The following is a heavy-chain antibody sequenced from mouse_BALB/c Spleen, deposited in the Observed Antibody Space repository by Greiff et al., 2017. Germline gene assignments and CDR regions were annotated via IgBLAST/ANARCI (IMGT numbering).Heavy chain of an antibody. J-gene: IGHJ4*01. Sequence: EVKLVESGGGLVKPGGSLKLSCAASGFAFSSYDMSWVRQTPEKRLEWVAYISSGGGSTYYPDTVKGRFTISRDNAKNTLYLQMSSLKSEDTAMYYCARIYDGYAMDYWGQGTSVTVSS. V-gene: IGHV5-12-1*01. CDR2: ISSGGGST. D-gene: IGHD2-12*01. CDR1: GFAFSSYD. CDR3: ARIYDGYAMDY.